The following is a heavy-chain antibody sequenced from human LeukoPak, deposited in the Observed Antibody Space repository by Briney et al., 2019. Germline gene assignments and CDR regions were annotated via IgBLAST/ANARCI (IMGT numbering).Heavy chain of an antibody. D-gene: IGHD1-26*01. Sequence: GESLKISCKGSGYSITNYWIGWVRQMPGKGLEWMGIIYPGDSDTRYSPSFQGQVTISADKPINTAYLQWSSLKASDTAMYYCARQATGLGATDYWGQGTLVTVSS. CDR3: ARQATGLGATDY. CDR1: GYSITNYW. J-gene: IGHJ4*02. CDR2: IYPGDSDT. V-gene: IGHV5-51*01.